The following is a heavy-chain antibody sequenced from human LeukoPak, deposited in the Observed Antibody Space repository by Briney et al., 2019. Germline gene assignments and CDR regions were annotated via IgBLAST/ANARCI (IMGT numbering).Heavy chain of an antibody. V-gene: IGHV3-23*01. Sequence: GGSLRLSCATSGITFSNSAMSWVRQAPGKGLEWVSSISDLGTYTYYADSVKGRFTISRDNSKNTLYLQMNSLRAEDTAVYYCATSSSASYRVDYWGQGTLVTVSS. CDR3: ATSSSASYRVDY. CDR1: GITFSNSA. D-gene: IGHD6-19*01. J-gene: IGHJ4*02. CDR2: ISDLGTYT.